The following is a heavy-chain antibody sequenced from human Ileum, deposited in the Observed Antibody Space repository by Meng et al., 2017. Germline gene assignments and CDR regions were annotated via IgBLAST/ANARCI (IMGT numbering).Heavy chain of an antibody. D-gene: IGHD1-1*01. CDR3: ARGGLTLERRPLDY. Sequence: VQLKESGPGVVKPSGTLSLTCAVSGDSITNTNWWNWVRQPPGKGLEWIGEVYHSGSTNYNPSLQSRVTISIDKSKNQFSLNLTSVTVADTAVYYCARGGLTLERRPLDYWGQGTLVTVFS. V-gene: IGHV4-4*02. J-gene: IGHJ4*02. CDR2: VYHSGST. CDR1: GDSITNTNW.